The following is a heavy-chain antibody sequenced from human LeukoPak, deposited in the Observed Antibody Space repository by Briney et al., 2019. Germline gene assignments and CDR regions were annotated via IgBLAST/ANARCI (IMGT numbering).Heavy chain of an antibody. D-gene: IGHD4-11*01. CDR1: GFTFSSYG. V-gene: IGHV3-30*18. Sequence: QPGRSLRLSCAASGFTFSSYGMHWVRQAPGKGLEWVAVISYDGSNKYYADSVKGRFTISRDNSKNTLYLQMYSLRAEDTAVYYCAKDGNDYTYYFDYWGQGTLVTVSS. J-gene: IGHJ4*02. CDR3: AKDGNDYTYYFDY. CDR2: ISYDGSNK.